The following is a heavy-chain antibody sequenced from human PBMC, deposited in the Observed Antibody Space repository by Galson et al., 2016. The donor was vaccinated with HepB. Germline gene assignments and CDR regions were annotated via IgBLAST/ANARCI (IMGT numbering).Heavy chain of an antibody. CDR3: ARDGAYISGSPYFYFGLDV. CDR2: ISSSGTTT. Sequence: SLRLSCAASGFTFSDYYMSWIRQAPGKGLEWVSYISSSGTTTYYAESVKGRFTISGDNAKNSLYLQMNSLRAEDTATYYCARDGAYISGSPYFYFGLDVWGQGTTVTVSS. D-gene: IGHD3-10*01. V-gene: IGHV3-11*01. CDR1: GFTFSDYY. J-gene: IGHJ6*02.